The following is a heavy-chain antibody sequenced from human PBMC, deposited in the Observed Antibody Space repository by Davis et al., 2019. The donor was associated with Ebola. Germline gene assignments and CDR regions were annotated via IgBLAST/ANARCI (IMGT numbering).Heavy chain of an antibody. Sequence: GESLKISCAASGFTFTSYAMSWVRQAPGKGLEWVSNIYSAGSTYYADSVKGRFTISRDDSKNTLYLHMNSLRVEDTAVYYCARTLTTLYWGQGTLVTVSP. J-gene: IGHJ4*02. CDR2: IYSAGST. CDR1: GFTFTSYA. CDR3: ARTLTTLY. V-gene: IGHV3-23*03. D-gene: IGHD1-1*01.